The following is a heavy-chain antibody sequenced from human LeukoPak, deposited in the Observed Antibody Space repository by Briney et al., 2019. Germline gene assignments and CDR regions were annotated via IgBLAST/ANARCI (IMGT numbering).Heavy chain of an antibody. V-gene: IGHV3-21*04. CDR3: AKVDGRGSSFDS. D-gene: IGHD6-13*01. Sequence: GGSLRLSCAASGFTFSSYSMNWVRQAPGKGLEWVSSISSSSSYIYYADSVKGRFTISRDNSDNTLFLQMDSLGVSDTAIYYCAKVDGRGSSFDSWGQGTLVTVSS. CDR1: GFTFSSYS. J-gene: IGHJ4*02. CDR2: ISSSSSYI.